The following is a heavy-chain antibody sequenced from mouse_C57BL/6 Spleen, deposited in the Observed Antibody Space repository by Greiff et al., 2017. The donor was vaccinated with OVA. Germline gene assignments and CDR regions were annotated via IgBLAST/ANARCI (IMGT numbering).Heavy chain of an antibody. Sequence: QVQLQQPGAELVMPGASVKLSCKASGYTFTSYWMHWVKQRPGQGLEWIGEIDPSDSYTNYNQKFKGKSTLTVDKSSSTAYMQLSSLTSEDSAVYYCARYLITTVNWYFDVWGTGTTVTVSS. V-gene: IGHV1-69*01. CDR3: ARYLITTVNWYFDV. J-gene: IGHJ1*03. CDR2: IDPSDSYT. CDR1: GYTFTSYW. D-gene: IGHD1-1*01.